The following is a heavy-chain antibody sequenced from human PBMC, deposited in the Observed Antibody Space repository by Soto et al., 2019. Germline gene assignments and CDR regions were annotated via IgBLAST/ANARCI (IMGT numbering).Heavy chain of an antibody. CDR2: MWYDGSNK. D-gene: IGHD1-26*01. CDR1: GFTFSSYG. V-gene: IGHV3-33*01. CDR3: ARVASESIVGATTDWYFDL. Sequence: LRLSCAASGFTFSSYGMHWVRQAPGKGLEWVAVMWYDGSNKYYADSVKGRFTISRDNSKNTLYLQMNSLRAEDTAVYYCARVASESIVGATTDWYFDLWGRGTLVTVSS. J-gene: IGHJ2*01.